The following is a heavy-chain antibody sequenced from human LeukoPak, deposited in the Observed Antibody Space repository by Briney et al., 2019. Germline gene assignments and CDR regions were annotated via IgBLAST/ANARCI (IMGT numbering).Heavy chain of an antibody. J-gene: IGHJ3*02. CDR1: GFTFSLYS. Sequence: PGGSLRLSCAASGFTFSLYSMNWVRQAPGKGLEWVSSITARDPNIYYADSVKGRSTISRDNAKKTLYLQMNSLRADDTAIYYCARRGRLVITTLLNEDAFDIWGQGTMVTVSS. CDR2: ITARDPNI. V-gene: IGHV3-21*01. CDR3: ARRGRLVITTLLNEDAFDI. D-gene: IGHD3-22*01.